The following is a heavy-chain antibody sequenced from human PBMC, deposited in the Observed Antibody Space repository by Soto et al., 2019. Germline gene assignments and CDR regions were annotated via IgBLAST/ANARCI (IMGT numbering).Heavy chain of an antibody. CDR2: ISWNSGTL. Sequence: EVQLVESGGGLVQPGKSLRLSCEASEFTFENYAMHWVRQAPGKGLEWVSGISWNSGTLAYADSVKGRFTISRDNTKNSLYLEMNSLRAEDTALYFCAKGRTRPLKLGSLGDNAFDVWGQGTTVTVSS. J-gene: IGHJ3*01. D-gene: IGHD6-6*01. CDR3: AKGRTRPLKLGSLGDNAFDV. V-gene: IGHV3-9*01. CDR1: EFTFENYA.